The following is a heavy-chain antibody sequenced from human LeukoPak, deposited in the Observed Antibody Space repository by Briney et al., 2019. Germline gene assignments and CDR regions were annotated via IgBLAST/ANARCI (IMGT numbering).Heavy chain of an antibody. D-gene: IGHD6-13*01. V-gene: IGHV3-30*18. CDR1: GFTFSSYG. CDR2: ISYDGSNK. CDR3: AKDYSSSRNNCYYYGMDV. J-gene: IGHJ6*02. Sequence: GGSLRLSCAASGFTFSSYGMHWVRQAPGKGLEWVAVISYDGSNKYYADSVKGRFTISRDNSKNTLYLQMNSLRAEDTAVYYCAKDYSSSRNNCYYYGMDVWGQGTTVTVSS.